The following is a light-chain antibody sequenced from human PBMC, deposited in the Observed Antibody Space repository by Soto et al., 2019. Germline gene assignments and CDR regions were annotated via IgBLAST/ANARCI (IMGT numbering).Light chain of an antibody. CDR2: GAS. J-gene: IGKJ1*01. Sequence: EIVMTQSPATLSVSPGERATLSCRARQSVSSNLAWYQQKPGQAPRLLIYGASTRATGIPARFSGSGSGTEFTLTISSLQSEDCAVYYCQQYNNWPLWTFGQGTKVEIK. CDR1: QSVSSN. V-gene: IGKV3-15*01. CDR3: QQYNNWPLWT.